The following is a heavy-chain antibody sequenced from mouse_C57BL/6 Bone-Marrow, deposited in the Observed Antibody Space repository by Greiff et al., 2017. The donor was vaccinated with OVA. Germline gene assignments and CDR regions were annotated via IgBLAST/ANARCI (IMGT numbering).Heavy chain of an antibody. CDR3: AREDYGSSSFDY. J-gene: IGHJ2*01. D-gene: IGHD1-1*01. CDR2: INPNNGGT. Sequence: VQLQQSGPELVKPGASVKMSCKASGYTFTDYNMHWVKQSHGKSLEWIGYINPNNGGTSSNQKFKGKATLTVNKSSSTAYMELRSLTSEDSAVYYCAREDYGSSSFDYWGQGTTLTVSS. V-gene: IGHV1-22*01. CDR1: GYTFTDYN.